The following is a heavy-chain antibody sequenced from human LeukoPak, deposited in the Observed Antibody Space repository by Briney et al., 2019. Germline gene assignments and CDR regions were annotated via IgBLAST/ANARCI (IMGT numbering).Heavy chain of an antibody. D-gene: IGHD6-6*01. CDR3: ARAVAARSSY. CDR1: GFTLSSYW. Sequence: PGGSLRLSCAASGFTLSSYWMSWVRQAPGKGLEWVANINQDGSQEYYVDSVKGRFTISRDNAKNSLYLQMNSLRAEDTAVYYCARAVAARSSYWGQGTLVTVSS. V-gene: IGHV3-7*01. CDR2: INQDGSQE. J-gene: IGHJ4*02.